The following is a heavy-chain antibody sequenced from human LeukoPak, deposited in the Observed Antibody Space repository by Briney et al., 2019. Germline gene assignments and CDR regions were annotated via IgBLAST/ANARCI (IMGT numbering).Heavy chain of an antibody. D-gene: IGHD4-17*01. V-gene: IGHV4-4*09. CDR1: GCSISRYY. CDR2: MSSSGST. CDR3: ARLGPYGDDTYYMDV. Sequence: SETLSLTCTVSGCSISRYYWSWIRQPPGKGLEWIGYMSSSGSTNYNPSLKSRVTISVDTSKNQFSLKLSSVTAADTAVYYCARLGPYGDDTYYMDVWGKGTTVTVSS. J-gene: IGHJ6*03.